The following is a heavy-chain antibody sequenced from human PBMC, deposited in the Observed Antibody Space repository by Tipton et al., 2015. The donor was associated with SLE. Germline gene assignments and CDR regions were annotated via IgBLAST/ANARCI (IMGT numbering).Heavy chain of an antibody. D-gene: IGHD7-27*01. J-gene: IGHJ3*02. CDR2: IYPGDSHT. V-gene: IGHV5-51*03. CDR3: ANEINWGSGAFDI. CDR1: GYNFTSYW. Sequence: QLVQSGAEVKRPGESLKISCKGSGYNFTSYWIGWVRQMPGKGLEWMGIIYPGDSHTRYSPSFQGHVTISADKSISTAYLQWSSLKASDTAMYYCANEINWGSGAFDIWGQGTMVTVSS.